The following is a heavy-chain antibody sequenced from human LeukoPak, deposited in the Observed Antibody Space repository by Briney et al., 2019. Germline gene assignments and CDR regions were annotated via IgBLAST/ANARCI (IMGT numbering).Heavy chain of an antibody. CDR3: ARDSGWNLDY. D-gene: IGHD1-1*01. Sequence: GRSLRLSCAASGFTFSAHTMHWVRQTPGKGPEWVAVISYDGSNKFYADSVKGRFSISRDNSKNSLSLQMNSLRPEDTAVYYCARDSGWNLDYWGEGTLLTLPS. J-gene: IGHJ4*02. CDR1: GFTFSAHT. V-gene: IGHV3-30-3*01. CDR2: ISYDGSNK.